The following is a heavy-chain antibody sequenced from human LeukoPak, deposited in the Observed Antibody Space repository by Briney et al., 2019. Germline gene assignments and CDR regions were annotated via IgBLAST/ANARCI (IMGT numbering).Heavy chain of an antibody. D-gene: IGHD1-26*01. CDR1: GFTVSSNY. V-gene: IGHV3-66*01. J-gene: IGHJ3*02. CDR3: ASEGVGATWDDAFDI. CDR2: IYSGGST. Sequence: GGSLRLSCAASGFTVSSNYMSWVRQAPGKGLEWVSVIYSGGSTYYADSVKGRFTISRDNSKNTLYLQMNSLRAEDTAVYYCASEGVGATWDDAFDIWGQGTMVTVS.